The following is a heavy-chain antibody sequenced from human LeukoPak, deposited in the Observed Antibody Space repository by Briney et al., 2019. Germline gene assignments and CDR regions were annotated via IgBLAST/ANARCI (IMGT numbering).Heavy chain of an antibody. J-gene: IGHJ4*02. Sequence: SSETLSLTCTVSGGSISSSSYYWRSIRQPPAKGLEWIGSIYYSGSTYDTPSLQSRVTRSVDTSKNQLSLKLSSVTAADTAVYYCARYSGSYPGFDYGGEGTLVTVS. CDR1: GGSISSSSYY. D-gene: IGHD1-26*01. V-gene: IGHV4-39*01. CDR3: ARYSGSYPGFDY. CDR2: IYYSGST.